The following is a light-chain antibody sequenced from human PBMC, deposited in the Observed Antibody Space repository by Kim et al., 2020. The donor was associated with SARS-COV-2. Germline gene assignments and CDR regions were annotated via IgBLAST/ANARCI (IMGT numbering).Light chain of an antibody. CDR3: QAWDSSTAFYV. J-gene: IGLJ1*01. Sequence: SYELTQPPSVSVSPGQTASITCSGDKSGDKYACWYQQKPGQSPVLVIYQDSKRPSGIPERFSGSNSGNTATLTISGTQAMDEADYYCQAWDSSTAFYVFG. CDR2: QDS. V-gene: IGLV3-1*01. CDR1: KSGDKY.